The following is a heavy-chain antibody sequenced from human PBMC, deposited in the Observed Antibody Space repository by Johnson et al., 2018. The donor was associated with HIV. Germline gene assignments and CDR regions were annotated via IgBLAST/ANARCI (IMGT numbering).Heavy chain of an antibody. Sequence: VQLVESGGGVVQPGRPLGLSCSASGFTFSRNSMHWFRQPPGKGLEWVAVIRYDGSNKYYADSVKGRFTISRDNSKNTLYLQMNRLRTEDTAVYYCASPGWSSLAFDIWGQGTMVTVSS. V-gene: IGHV3-30*04. J-gene: IGHJ3*02. D-gene: IGHD6-6*01. CDR3: ASPGWSSLAFDI. CDR1: GFTFSRNS. CDR2: IRYDGSNK.